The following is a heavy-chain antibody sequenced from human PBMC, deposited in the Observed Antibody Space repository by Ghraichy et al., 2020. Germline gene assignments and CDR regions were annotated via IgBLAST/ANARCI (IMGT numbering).Heavy chain of an antibody. D-gene: IGHD5-18*01. CDR1: GFTFSSYG. CDR2: ISYDGSNK. V-gene: IGHV3-30*18. J-gene: IGHJ4*02. CDR3: AKDRGDGYSYGLDY. Sequence: WGSLRLSCAASGFTFSSYGMHWVRQAPGKCLEWVAVISYDGSNKYYADSVKGRFTISRDNSKNTLYLQMNSLRAEDTAVYYCAKDRGDGYSYGLDYWGQGTLVTVSS.